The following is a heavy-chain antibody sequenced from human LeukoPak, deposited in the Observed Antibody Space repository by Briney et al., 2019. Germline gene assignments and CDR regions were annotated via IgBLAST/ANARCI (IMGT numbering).Heavy chain of an antibody. CDR2: IYYSGST. Sequence: SETLSLTCAVSGYSISSGYYWSWIRQPPGKGLEWIGYIYYSGSTNYNPSLKSRVTISVDTSKNQFSLKLSSVTAADTAVYYCARGEWELRYAFDIWGQGTMVTVSS. D-gene: IGHD1-26*01. V-gene: IGHV4-61*01. J-gene: IGHJ3*02. CDR3: ARGEWELRYAFDI. CDR1: GYSISSGYY.